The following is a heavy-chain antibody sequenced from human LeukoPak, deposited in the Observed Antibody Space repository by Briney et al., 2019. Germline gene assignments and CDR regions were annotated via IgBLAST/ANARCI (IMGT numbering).Heavy chain of an antibody. CDR1: GGSISSYY. V-gene: IGHV4-59*08. J-gene: IGHJ5*02. Sequence: IPSETLSLTCTASGGSISSYYWSWIRQPPGKGLEWIGYIYYSGSTNYNPSLKSRVTISVDTSKNQFSLKLSSVTAADTAVYYCARREFGSSGWYHGWFDPWGQGTLVTVSS. D-gene: IGHD6-19*01. CDR2: IYYSGST. CDR3: ARREFGSSGWYHGWFDP.